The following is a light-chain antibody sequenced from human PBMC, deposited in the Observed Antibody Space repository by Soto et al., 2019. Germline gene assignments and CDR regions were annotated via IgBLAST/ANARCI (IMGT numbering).Light chain of an antibody. CDR2: DAS. J-gene: IGKJ2*01. CDR3: QQRSDWPRT. CDR1: QGIGSY. Sequence: EIVLTQSPATLSLSPGERATLSCRASQGIGSYLAWYQQKRGQAPRLLIYDASNRATGIPARFSGSGSGTDFTLTISNLEPEDFAVYYCQQRSDWPRTFGQGTKLEIK. V-gene: IGKV3-11*01.